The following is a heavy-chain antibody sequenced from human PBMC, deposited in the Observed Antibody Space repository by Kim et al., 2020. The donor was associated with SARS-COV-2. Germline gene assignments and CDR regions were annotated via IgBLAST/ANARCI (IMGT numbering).Heavy chain of an antibody. CDR3: AKDTGDYGPFDAFDI. CDR2: ISWNSGSI. CDR1: GFTFDDYA. Sequence: GGSLRLSCAASGFTFDDYAMHWVRQAPGKGLEWVSGISWNSGSIGYADSVKGRFTISRDNAKNSLYLQMNSLRAEDTALYYCAKDTGDYGPFDAFDIWGQGTMVTVSS. V-gene: IGHV3-9*01. D-gene: IGHD4-17*01. J-gene: IGHJ3*02.